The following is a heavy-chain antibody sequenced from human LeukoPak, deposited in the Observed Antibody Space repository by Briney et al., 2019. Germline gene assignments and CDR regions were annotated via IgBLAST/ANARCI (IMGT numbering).Heavy chain of an antibody. Sequence: GGSLRLSCAASGFTFSSYWMSWVRQAPGKGPEWVANIKQDGSEKYYVDSVKGRFTISRDNARNSLYLQMNSLRAEDTAVYYCARDSEALYYYGSGSYLFAFDIWGQGTMVTVSS. J-gene: IGHJ3*02. D-gene: IGHD3-10*01. V-gene: IGHV3-7*01. CDR3: ARDSEALYYYGSGSYLFAFDI. CDR2: IKQDGSEK. CDR1: GFTFSSYW.